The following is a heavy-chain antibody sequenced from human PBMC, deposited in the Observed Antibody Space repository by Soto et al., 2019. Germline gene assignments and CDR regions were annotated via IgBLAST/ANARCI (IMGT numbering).Heavy chain of an antibody. J-gene: IGHJ6*02. Sequence: QVQVVQSGAEVKKPGSSVKVSCKVSGDTFTNFAISWVRQAPGQGLEWMGGIIPMFDTPHYAQNFRGRVTITANGGTTTSYMELNSLRSADTAVYYCAAGGHNDGYNYYHGMDVWGQGTTVT. CDR2: IIPMFDTP. D-gene: IGHD5-18*01. CDR3: AAGGHNDGYNYYHGMDV. V-gene: IGHV1-69*19. CDR1: GDTFTNFA.